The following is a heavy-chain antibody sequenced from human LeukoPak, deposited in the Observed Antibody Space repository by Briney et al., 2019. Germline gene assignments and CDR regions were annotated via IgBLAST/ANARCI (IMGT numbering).Heavy chain of an antibody. CDR3: AREGEAITMIVVPGDY. J-gene: IGHJ4*02. CDR2: INTNTGNP. CDR1: GYTFTSYA. Sequence: ASVKVSCKASGYTFTSYAMNWVRQAPGQGLEWMGWINTNTGNPTYAQGLTGRFVFSLDTSVSTAYLQISSLKAEDTAVYYCAREGEAITMIVVPGDYWGQGTLVTVSS. D-gene: IGHD3-22*01. V-gene: IGHV7-4-1*02.